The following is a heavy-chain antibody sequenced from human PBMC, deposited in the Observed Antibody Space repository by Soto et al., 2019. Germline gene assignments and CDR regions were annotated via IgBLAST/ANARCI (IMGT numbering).Heavy chain of an antibody. CDR3: ATGVGWGFIYSMQY. J-gene: IGHJ4*02. V-gene: IGHV1-24*01. CDR2: YVPEDGKT. D-gene: IGHD2-8*01. CDR1: GSTLSDFS. Sequence: QVQLEQSGAEVKKPGASVRVSCKISGSTLSDFSMHWVRQAPGKGLEWMGGYVPEDGKTIYAPKFQDRVIMTEDASTDTAYMELSSLRSEDTAVYFCATGVGWGFIYSMQYWGQGTPVTVSS.